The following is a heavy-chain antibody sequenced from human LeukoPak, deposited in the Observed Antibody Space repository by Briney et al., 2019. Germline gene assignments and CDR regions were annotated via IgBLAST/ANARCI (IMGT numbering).Heavy chain of an antibody. Sequence: SETLSLTCIVSGDFISSGNFWGWIRQPPGKGLDYIGNIDHRGNTYYSPSLKSRLTISVETSRNQFSLRLSSVTAADTAVYYCARERGYYDSSGYGSYSDYWGHGTLVTVSS. CDR2: IDHRGNT. V-gene: IGHV4-38-2*02. CDR3: ARERGYYDSSGYGSYSDY. D-gene: IGHD3-22*01. CDR1: GDFISSGNF. J-gene: IGHJ4*01.